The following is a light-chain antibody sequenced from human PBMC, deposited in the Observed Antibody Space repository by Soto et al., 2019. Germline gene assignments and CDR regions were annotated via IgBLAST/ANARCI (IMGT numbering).Light chain of an antibody. V-gene: IGLV2-8*01. CDR2: DVS. J-gene: IGLJ2*01. Sequence: QSVLAQPPSASGSPGQSVTTSCTGTSSDVGAYNYVSWYQQHPGKAPKLIIYDVSQRPSGVPDRFSGSKSGNTASLTVSGLQAEDEAVYYCNSFAGSAHVVFGGGTKLTVL. CDR3: NSFAGSAHVV. CDR1: SSDVGAYNY.